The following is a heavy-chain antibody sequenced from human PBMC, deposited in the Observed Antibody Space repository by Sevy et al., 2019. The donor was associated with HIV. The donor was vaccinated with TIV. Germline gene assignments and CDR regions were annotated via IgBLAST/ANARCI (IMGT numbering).Heavy chain of an antibody. CDR1: GFTFSSYA. CDR2: ISGSGGST. J-gene: IGHJ3*01. CDR3: SSKGYGGIIVFDAFDY. D-gene: IGHD2-15*01. V-gene: IGHV3-23*01. Sequence: GGSLRLSCAASGFTFSSYAMSWVRQAPGKGLEWVSAISGSGGSTYYADSVKGRFTISRDNSKNTLYLQMNSLRAEDKDVYYCSSKGYGGIIVFDAFDYWGQGTMVTVSS.